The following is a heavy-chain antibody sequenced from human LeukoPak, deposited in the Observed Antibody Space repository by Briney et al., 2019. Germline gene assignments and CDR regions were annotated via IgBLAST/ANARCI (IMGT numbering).Heavy chain of an antibody. CDR3: ARQTGSGLFILP. Sequence: NPSETLSLTCTVSGGSISRSYWSWMRQPAGKGPEWIGRIYGSGTITYNPSLESRVTMSVDTSKNQFSLKLRSVTAADTAVYYCARQTGSGLFILPGGQGTLVTVSS. CDR1: GGSISRSY. CDR2: IYGSGTI. J-gene: IGHJ4*02. V-gene: IGHV4-4*07. D-gene: IGHD3/OR15-3a*01.